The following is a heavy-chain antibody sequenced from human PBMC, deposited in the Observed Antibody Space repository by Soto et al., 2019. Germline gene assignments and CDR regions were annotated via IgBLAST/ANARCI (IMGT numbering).Heavy chain of an antibody. CDR1: GGTFSSYA. CDR2: IIPIFGTA. D-gene: IGHD2-2*01. J-gene: IGHJ6*02. CDR3: ARAIVVVPAAMIEGYYYYGMDV. Sequence: ASVKVSCKASGGTFSSYAISWVRQAPGQGLEWMGGIIPIFGTANYAQKFQGRVTITADESTSTAYMELSSLRSEDTAVYYCARAIVVVPAAMIEGYYYYGMDVWGQGTTVTVSS. V-gene: IGHV1-69*13.